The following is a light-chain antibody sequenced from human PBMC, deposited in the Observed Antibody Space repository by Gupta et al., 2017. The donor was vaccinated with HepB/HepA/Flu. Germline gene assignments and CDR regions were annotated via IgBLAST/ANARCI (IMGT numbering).Light chain of an antibody. V-gene: IGKV3-11*01. J-gene: IGKJ4*01. CDR3: QWLSNGPPEGT. CDR1: QSVASY. Sequence: EIVLTQSPATLSLSPGERATLSCRASQSVASYFAWYQQKPGQAPRLLIYDASSRAQGVRARCSGSGVGTDVXLTIISXDPEDAALYYCQWLSNGPPEGTFGXGTKVEI. CDR2: DAS.